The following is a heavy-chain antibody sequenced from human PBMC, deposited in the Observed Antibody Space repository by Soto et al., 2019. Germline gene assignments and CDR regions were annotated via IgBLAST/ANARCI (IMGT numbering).Heavy chain of an antibody. V-gene: IGHV4-4*02. CDR3: ARDLYGSGSFYGMDV. D-gene: IGHD3-10*01. Sequence: SETLSLTCAVSGGSISSSDWWSWVRQPPGKGLEWIGEIYHSGSTNYNPSLKSRVTISVDKSKNQFSLKLSSVTAADTAVYYCARDLYGSGSFYGMDVWGQGTTVTVSS. CDR1: GGSISSSDW. CDR2: IYHSGST. J-gene: IGHJ6*02.